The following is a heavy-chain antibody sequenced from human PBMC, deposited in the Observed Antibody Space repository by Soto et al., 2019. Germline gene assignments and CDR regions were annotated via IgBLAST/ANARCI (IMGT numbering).Heavy chain of an antibody. V-gene: IGHV4-59*08. CDR1: GGSISSYY. CDR2: IYYSGST. D-gene: IGHD3-10*01. Sequence: SETLSLTCTVSGGSISSYYWSWIRQPPGKGLEWIGYIYYSGSTNYNPSLKSRVTISVDTSKNQFSLKLSSVTAADTAVYYCASHRPVRSGFDPWGQGTLVTVSS. J-gene: IGHJ5*02. CDR3: ASHRPVRSGFDP.